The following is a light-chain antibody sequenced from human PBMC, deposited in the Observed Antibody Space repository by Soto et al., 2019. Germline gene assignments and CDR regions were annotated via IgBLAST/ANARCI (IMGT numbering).Light chain of an antibody. CDR3: QPYDSSLSGYV. Sequence: QSVLTQPPSVSGAPGQRVTISCTGSSSNIGAGYDVHWYQQLPGTAPKLLIYANNIRPSGVPGRFSGSKSGTSASLAITGLQAEDEADYYCQPYDSSLSGYVFGTGTKVTVL. CDR2: ANN. CDR1: SSNIGAGYD. J-gene: IGLJ1*01. V-gene: IGLV1-40*01.